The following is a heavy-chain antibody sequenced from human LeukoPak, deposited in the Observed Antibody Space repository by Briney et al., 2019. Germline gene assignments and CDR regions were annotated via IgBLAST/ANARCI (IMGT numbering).Heavy chain of an antibody. V-gene: IGHV4-34*01. Sequence: SETLSLTCAVYGGSFSGYYWSWIRQPPGKGLEWIGEINHSGSTNYNPSLKSRVTISVDTSKNQFSLKLSSVTAADTAVYYCARASRYDFWSGYYGPYDYWGQGTLVTVSS. CDR3: ARASRYDFWSGYYGPYDY. CDR1: GGSFSGYY. J-gene: IGHJ4*02. D-gene: IGHD3-3*01. CDR2: INHSGST.